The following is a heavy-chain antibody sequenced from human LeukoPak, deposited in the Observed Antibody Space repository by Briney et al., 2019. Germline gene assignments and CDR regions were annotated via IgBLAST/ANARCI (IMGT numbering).Heavy chain of an antibody. V-gene: IGHV3-23*01. Sequence: QPGGSLRLSCAASGFIFNNYGLVWVRQAPGKGLEWVSAISNDGGGTTYADFVKGRFTVSRDNSKNTLYLQMNSLRAEDTAVYYCARGDRDGHNSDNWFDPWGQGTLVTVSS. CDR1: GFIFNNYG. CDR3: ARGDRDGHNSDNWFDP. D-gene: IGHD5-24*01. J-gene: IGHJ5*02. CDR2: ISNDGGGT.